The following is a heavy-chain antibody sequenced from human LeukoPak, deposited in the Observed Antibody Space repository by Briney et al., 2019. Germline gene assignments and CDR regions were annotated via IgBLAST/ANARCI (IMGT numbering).Heavy chain of an antibody. CDR2: IYNGGST. CDR3: ARGRTATSSFDP. J-gene: IGHJ5*02. CDR1: GDSISSFY. D-gene: IGHD2-8*02. V-gene: IGHV4-4*07. Sequence: SETLSLTCTVSGDSISSFYWNWIRQPAGRGLEWIGRIYNGGSTNYNPSLKSRVTMSLDTSKNQFSLKLSSVTAADTAVYYCARGRTATSSFDPWGQGTLVTVSS.